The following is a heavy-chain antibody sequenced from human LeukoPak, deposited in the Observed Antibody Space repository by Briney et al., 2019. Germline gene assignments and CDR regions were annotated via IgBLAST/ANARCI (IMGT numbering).Heavy chain of an antibody. CDR3: ARSPLTIFGYFDY. J-gene: IGHJ4*02. CDR2: ISYDGSNK. V-gene: IGHV3-30-3*01. CDR1: GFTFSSYA. D-gene: IGHD3-3*01. Sequence: GRSLRLSCAASGFTFSSYAMHWVRQAPGKGLEWVAVISYDGSNKYYADSVKGRFTISRGNSKNTLYLQMNSLRAEDTAVYYCARSPLTIFGYFDYWGQGTLVTVSS.